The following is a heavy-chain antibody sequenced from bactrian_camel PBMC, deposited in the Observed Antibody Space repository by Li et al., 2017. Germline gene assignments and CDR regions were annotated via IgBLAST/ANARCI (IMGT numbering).Heavy chain of an antibody. V-gene: IGHV3S53*01. J-gene: IGHJ4*01. Sequence: HVQLVESGGGSVQAGGSLTLTCIVPGDCWYDMSWYRQAPGKEREFVAGLDTRGETNYVDSVKGRFNMFRDNDKNTVFLQMDSLKPEDTAMYYCGADYPGFHRPEGCDLDFPYKGQGTQVTVS. CDR1: GDCWYD. D-gene: IGHD5*01. CDR2: LDTRGET.